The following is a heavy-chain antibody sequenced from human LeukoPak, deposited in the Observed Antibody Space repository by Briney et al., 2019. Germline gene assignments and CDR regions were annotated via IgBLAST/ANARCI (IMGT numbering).Heavy chain of an antibody. V-gene: IGHV3-74*01. J-gene: IGHJ3*02. D-gene: IGHD3-10*01. Sequence: GGSLRLSCAASGFTFRSYWMHWVRQAPGKGLVWVSRIRSDVSTTYADSVKGRVDISRDNAKNTLYLQMNSLRSEDTAVYYCARAGDYGSGSCAFAIWGEGGIVNVSS. CDR1: GFTFRSYW. CDR3: ARAGDYGSGSCAFAI. CDR2: IRSDVST.